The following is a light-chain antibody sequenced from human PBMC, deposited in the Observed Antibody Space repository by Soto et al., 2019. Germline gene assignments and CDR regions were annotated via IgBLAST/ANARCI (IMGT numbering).Light chain of an antibody. J-gene: IGKJ1*01. Sequence: DIPMTQSPSTLSASVGDRVTITCRASQIISSWLAWYQQKPGKAPNLLIYKASSLQSGVPSRFSGSGSGTEFTLTISSLQPDDFATYYFQQYNTYPWTFGQGTNVEIK. CDR2: KAS. CDR3: QQYNTYPWT. V-gene: IGKV1-5*03. CDR1: QIISSW.